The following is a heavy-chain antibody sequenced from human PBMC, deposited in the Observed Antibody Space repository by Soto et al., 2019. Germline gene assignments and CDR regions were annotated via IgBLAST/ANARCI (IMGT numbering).Heavy chain of an antibody. CDR2: ISYDGSNK. D-gene: IGHD1-1*01. Sequence: GGSLRLSCAASGFTFSSYGMHWVRQAPGKGLEWVAVISYDGSNKYYADSVKGRFTISRDNSKNTLYLQMNSLRAEDTARYYCGKDIRSGSIDYWGQGTLVTVSS. J-gene: IGHJ4*02. CDR3: GKDIRSGSIDY. CDR1: GFTFSSYG. V-gene: IGHV3-30*18.